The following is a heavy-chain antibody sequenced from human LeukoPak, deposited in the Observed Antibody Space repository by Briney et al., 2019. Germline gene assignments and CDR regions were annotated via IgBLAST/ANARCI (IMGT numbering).Heavy chain of an antibody. V-gene: IGHV3-74*01. D-gene: IGHD1-1*01. CDR1: GFTFSSYW. CDR3: TRGGTTFDY. CDR2: IDTDGSST. Sequence: PGGSLRLSCAASGFTFSSYWMHWVRQAPGKGLVWVSRIDTDGSSTTYAGSVKGRFTISRDNAKNTLFLQMNSLRVEDTAIYCCTRGGTTFDYWGQGTLVSVSS. J-gene: IGHJ4*02.